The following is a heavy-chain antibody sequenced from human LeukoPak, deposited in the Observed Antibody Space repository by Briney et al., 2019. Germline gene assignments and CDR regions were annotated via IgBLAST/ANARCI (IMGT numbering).Heavy chain of an antibody. Sequence: KPSETLSLTCTVSGGSISSSSYYWGWIRQPPGKGLEWVSYISSSGSTIYYADSVKGRFTISRDNAKNSLYLQMNSLGAEDTAVYYCAELGITMIGGVWGKGTTVTISS. CDR2: ISSSGSTI. CDR3: AELGITMIGGV. D-gene: IGHD3-10*02. V-gene: IGHV3-11*04. J-gene: IGHJ6*04. CDR1: GGSISSSSYY.